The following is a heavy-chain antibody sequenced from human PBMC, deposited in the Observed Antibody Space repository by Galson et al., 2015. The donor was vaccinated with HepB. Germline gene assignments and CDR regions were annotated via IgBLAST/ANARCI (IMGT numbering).Heavy chain of an antibody. CDR3: VRARPFDAFDI. J-gene: IGHJ3*02. CDR1: GFTLDTYT. Sequence: SLRLSCAASGFTLDTYTFNWVRQAPGKGLDWVSSISSTSTYIYYADSVKGRFTVSRDNAKNSLFLEMNSLRAEDTAVYYCVRARPFDAFDIWGQGTMVTVSS. CDR2: ISSTSTYI. V-gene: IGHV3-21*01.